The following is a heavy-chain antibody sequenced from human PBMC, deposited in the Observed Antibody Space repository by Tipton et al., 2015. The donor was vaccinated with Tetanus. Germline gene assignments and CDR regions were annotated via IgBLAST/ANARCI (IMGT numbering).Heavy chain of an antibody. CDR3: ARVVPYYYDTSGHHGEYFQE. Sequence: TLSLTCTVSGGSISSYYWSWIRQPPGKGLEWIGYIYYSGSTYYNPSLKSPVTISVDTSKNQFSLTVSSVTAADTAVYYCARVVPYYYDTSGHHGEYFQEWGQGTQVIVSS. CDR1: GGSISSYY. V-gene: IGHV4-59*12. CDR2: IYYSGST. D-gene: IGHD3-22*01. J-gene: IGHJ1*01.